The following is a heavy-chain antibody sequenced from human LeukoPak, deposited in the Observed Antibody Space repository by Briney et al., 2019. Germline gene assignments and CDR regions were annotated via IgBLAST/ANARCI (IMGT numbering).Heavy chain of an antibody. CDR2: IYYSGST. CDR3: ASGGYDSSGYYHDY. V-gene: IGHV4-31*03. CDR1: GGSISSGGYY. J-gene: IGHJ4*02. Sequence: SETLSLTCTVSGGSISSGGYYWSWIRQHPGKGLEWIGYIYYSGSTYYNPSLKSRVSISVDTSKNQFSLKLSSVTAADTAVYYCASGGYDSSGYYHDYWGQGTLVTVSS. D-gene: IGHD3-22*01.